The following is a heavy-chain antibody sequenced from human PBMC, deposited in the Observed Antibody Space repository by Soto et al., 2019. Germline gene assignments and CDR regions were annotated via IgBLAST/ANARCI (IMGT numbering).Heavy chain of an antibody. CDR1: GFTFSSYG. CDR2: ISYDGSNK. Sequence: GGSLRLSCAASGFTFSSYGMHWVRQAPGKGLEWVAVISYDGSNKYYADSVKGRFTISRDNSKNTLYLQMNSLRAEDTAVYYCANISPYYYDSSGYPLDAFDIWGQGTMVT. D-gene: IGHD3-22*01. J-gene: IGHJ3*02. CDR3: ANISPYYYDSSGYPLDAFDI. V-gene: IGHV3-30*18.